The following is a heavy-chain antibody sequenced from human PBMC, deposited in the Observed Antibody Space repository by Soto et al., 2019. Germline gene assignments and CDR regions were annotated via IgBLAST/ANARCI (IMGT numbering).Heavy chain of an antibody. CDR2: ISYDGSNK. CDR3: AKDIVRYTYGACDY. CDR1: GFTFNTYG. V-gene: IGHV3-30*18. J-gene: IGHJ4*02. D-gene: IGHD5-18*01. Sequence: LRLSCAASGFTFNTYGMYWVRQAPGKGLEWVAAISYDGSNKYHADSVKGRFTISRDNSKNTLYLQMSSLRVEDTAVYYCAKDIVRYTYGACDYWGQGALVTVSS.